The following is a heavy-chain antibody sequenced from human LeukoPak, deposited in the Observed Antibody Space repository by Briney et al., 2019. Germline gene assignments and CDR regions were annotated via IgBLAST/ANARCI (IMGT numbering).Heavy chain of an antibody. J-gene: IGHJ4*02. CDR3: ASPTGEATR. Sequence: PSETLSLTCAVYGGSLRGYYWSWVRQPPGKGLEWIGEINHCGDTNYNPSLKSRVTMSVDTSKSQFSLKLTSVTAADTAMYYCASPTGEATRWGQGTLVTVSS. CDR2: INHCGDT. CDR1: GGSLRGYY. D-gene: IGHD7-27*01. V-gene: IGHV4-34*01.